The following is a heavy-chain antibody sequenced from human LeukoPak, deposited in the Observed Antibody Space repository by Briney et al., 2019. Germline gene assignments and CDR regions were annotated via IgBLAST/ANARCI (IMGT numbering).Heavy chain of an antibody. J-gene: IGHJ4*02. CDR1: GGSFSGYY. V-gene: IGHV4-34*01. Sequence: SETLSLTCAVYGGSFSGYYWSWIRQPPGKGLEWIGEINHSGSTNYNPSLKSRVTISVDTSKNQFSLKLSSVTAADTAVYYCARGSSYYDILTGYLSWNYFDYWGQGTLVTVSS. CDR2: INHSGST. CDR3: ARGSSYYDILTGYLSWNYFDY. D-gene: IGHD3-9*01.